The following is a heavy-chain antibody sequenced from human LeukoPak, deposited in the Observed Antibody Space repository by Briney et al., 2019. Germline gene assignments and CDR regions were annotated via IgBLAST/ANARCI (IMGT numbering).Heavy chain of an antibody. D-gene: IGHD6-13*01. CDR3: ARGGAVAGPDWGDAFDI. J-gene: IGHJ3*02. CDR2: IYSKEST. Sequence: SETLSLTCTVSGDSFSYFYWTWIRQPPGKGLEWIGYIYSKESTNYNTSLKSRVTISVDTSKNHFSLKLSSVTAADTAVYYCARGGAVAGPDWGDAFDIWGQGTMVTVSS. CDR1: GDSFSYFY. V-gene: IGHV4-59*12.